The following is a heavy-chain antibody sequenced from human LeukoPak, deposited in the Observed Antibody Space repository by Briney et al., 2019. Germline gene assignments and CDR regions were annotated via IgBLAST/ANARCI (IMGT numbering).Heavy chain of an antibody. D-gene: IGHD1-26*01. CDR3: ARDLSVGAKPDLGFDY. CDR1: GLTFSSYN. Sequence: PGGSLRLSCAASGLTFSSYNMNWARQAPGKGLEGVSSISSSSTYIYYADSMKGRFTISRDNAKNSLYLQMNSLRAEDTAVYYCARDLSVGAKPDLGFDYWGQGALVTVSS. V-gene: IGHV3-21*01. CDR2: ISSSSTYI. J-gene: IGHJ4*02.